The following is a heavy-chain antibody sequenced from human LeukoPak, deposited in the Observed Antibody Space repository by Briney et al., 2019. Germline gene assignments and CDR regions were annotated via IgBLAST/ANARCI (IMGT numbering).Heavy chain of an antibody. Sequence: GGSLRLSCATSGFIFSSYSMNWVRQAPGKGLVWVAYISSGDSTIYYADSVRGRFTISRDSARNALYLQMDSLRDEDTAVYYCARDETGVGSGGIDLWGQGTLVTVSS. V-gene: IGHV3-48*02. CDR2: ISSGDSTI. CDR1: GFIFSSYS. CDR3: ARDETGVGSGGIDL. J-gene: IGHJ4*02. D-gene: IGHD2-8*02.